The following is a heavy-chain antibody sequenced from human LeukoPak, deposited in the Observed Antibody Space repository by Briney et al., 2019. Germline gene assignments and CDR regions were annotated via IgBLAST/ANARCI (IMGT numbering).Heavy chain of an antibody. V-gene: IGHV4-61*01. CDR1: GGSISSSSYY. CDR2: IYYSGST. J-gene: IGHJ6*02. Sequence: SETLSLTCTVSGGSISSSSYYWSWIRQPPGKGLEWIGYIYYSGSTNYNPSLKSRVTISVDTSKNQFSLKLSSVTAADTAVYYCARDRYGSGSYLYQYGMDVWGQGTTVTVSS. D-gene: IGHD3-10*01. CDR3: ARDRYGSGSYLYQYGMDV.